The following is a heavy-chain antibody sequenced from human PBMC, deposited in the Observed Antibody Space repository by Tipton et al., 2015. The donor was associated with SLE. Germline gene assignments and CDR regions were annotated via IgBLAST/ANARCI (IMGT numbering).Heavy chain of an antibody. CDR2: VYYSGGT. V-gene: IGHV4-61*10. D-gene: IGHD3-16*01. J-gene: IGHJ4*02. Sequence: TLSLTCTVSGGSISSGSYYWSWIRQTAGKGLEWLGYVYYSGGTNYNPSVRSRVTISVDTSKNQFSLQLTSVTAADTAVYYCARSIGNIVITIEDEYFDSWGQGTLVTVSS. CDR1: GGSISSGSYY. CDR3: ARSIGNIVITIEDEYFDS.